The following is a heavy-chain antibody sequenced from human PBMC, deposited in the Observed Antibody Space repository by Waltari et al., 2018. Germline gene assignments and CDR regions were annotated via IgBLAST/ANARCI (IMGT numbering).Heavy chain of an antibody. D-gene: IGHD2-21*02. V-gene: IGHV4-39*01. CDR3: ARSLGDPDYFDY. CDR2: IYNSAIT. J-gene: IGHJ4*02. CDR1: GGSIISSNSY. Sequence: QLQLQESGPGLVKPSETLSLTCTVSGGSIISSNSYWGWIRQPPGKGLEWIGRIYNSAITYYNPSLKSRVTISVDTSKHQFSLRLSSVTAADTAVYYCARSLGDPDYFDYWGQGTLVTVSS.